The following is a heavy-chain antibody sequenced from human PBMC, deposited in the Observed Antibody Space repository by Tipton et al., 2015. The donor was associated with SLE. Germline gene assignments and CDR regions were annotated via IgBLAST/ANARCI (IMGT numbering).Heavy chain of an antibody. CDR3: ASHNATPPPRSGVTKPGNTAKTQSARKRSSVPAADTAVYYCASQFPWAAAPYYGMDV. V-gene: IGHV4-39*07. CDR1: GGSISSSSYY. CDR2: IYYSGST. D-gene: IGHD3-10*01. Sequence: TLSLTCTVSGGSISSSSYYWGWIRQPPGKGLEWIGSIYYSGSTYYNPSLKSRVTISVDTSKNQFSLKLSSVTAADTAVYYCASHNATPPPRSGVTKPGNTAKTQSARKRSSVPAADTAVYYCASQFPWAAAPYYGMDVWGQGTTVTVSS. J-gene: IGHJ6*02.